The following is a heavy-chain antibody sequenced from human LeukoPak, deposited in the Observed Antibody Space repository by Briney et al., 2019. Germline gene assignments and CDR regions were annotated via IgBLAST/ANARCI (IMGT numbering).Heavy chain of an antibody. J-gene: IGHJ4*02. D-gene: IGHD3-22*01. V-gene: IGHV4-4*07. CDR2: IYTSGST. CDR1: GGSISNYY. CDR3: ARDGGSGYPYYFDY. Sequence: SETLSLTCTVSGGSISNYYWSWIRQPAGKGLEWIGRIYTSGSTNYNPSLKSRVTMSVDTSKDQFSLKLSSVTAADTAVYYCARDGGSGYPYYFDYWGQGTLVTVSS.